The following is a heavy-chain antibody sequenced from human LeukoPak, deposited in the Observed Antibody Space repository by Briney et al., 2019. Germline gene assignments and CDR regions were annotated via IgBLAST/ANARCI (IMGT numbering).Heavy chain of an antibody. D-gene: IGHD6-13*01. CDR1: GGSISSYY. CDR2: IYTSGST. V-gene: IGHV4-4*07. Sequence: KASETLSLTCTVSGGSISSYYWSWIRQPAGKGLEWIGRIYTSGSTNYNPSLKSRVTISVDTSKNQFSLKLSSVTAADTAVYYCARDTRDSYYYYYMDVWGKGTTVTISS. J-gene: IGHJ6*03. CDR3: ARDTRDSYYYYYMDV.